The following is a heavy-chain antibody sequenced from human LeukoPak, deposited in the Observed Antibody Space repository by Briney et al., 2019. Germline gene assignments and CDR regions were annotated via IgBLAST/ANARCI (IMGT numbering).Heavy chain of an antibody. D-gene: IGHD3-16*01. CDR2: VSGDGGST. CDR3: AKGPYDYVWESSYFDY. Sequence: GGSLRLSCAASGFTFDDYAMHWVRQAPRKGLEWVSLVSGDGGSTYYADSVKGRFTISRDNSKNSLYLQMNSLRTEDTALYYCAKGPYDYVWESSYFDYWGQGTLVTVSS. CDR1: GFTFDDYA. V-gene: IGHV3-43*02. J-gene: IGHJ4*02.